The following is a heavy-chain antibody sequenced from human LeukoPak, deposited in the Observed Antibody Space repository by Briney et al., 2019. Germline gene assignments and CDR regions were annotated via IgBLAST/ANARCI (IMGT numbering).Heavy chain of an antibody. Sequence: SETLSLTCTVSGGSISGYYWSWIRQPSGKGLEWIGYIYSSGSTRYTPSLKSRVTMSLDTSKHQFSLKLSSVTAADTAVYYCARAGGSDGYTLFDYWGQGTLVTVSS. D-gene: IGHD3-16*01. J-gene: IGHJ4*02. CDR3: ARAGGSDGYTLFDY. V-gene: IGHV4-59*12. CDR1: GGSISGYY. CDR2: IYSSGST.